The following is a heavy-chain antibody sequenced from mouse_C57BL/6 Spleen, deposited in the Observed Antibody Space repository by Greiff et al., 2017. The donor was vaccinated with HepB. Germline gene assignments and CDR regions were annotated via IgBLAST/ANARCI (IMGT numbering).Heavy chain of an antibody. D-gene: IGHD2-1*01. J-gene: IGHJ2*01. CDR3: ASLLDY. CDR1: GFTFSSYG. Sequence: EVQVVESGGDLVKPGGSLKLSCAASGFTFSSYGMSWVRQTPDKRLEWVATISSGGSYTYYPDSVKGRFTISRDNAKNTLYLQMSSLKAEDTAMYYCASLLDYWGQGTTLTVSS. V-gene: IGHV5-6*01. CDR2: ISSGGSYT.